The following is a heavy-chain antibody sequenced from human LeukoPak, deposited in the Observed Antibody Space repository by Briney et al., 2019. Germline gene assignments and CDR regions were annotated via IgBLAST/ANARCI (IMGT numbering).Heavy chain of an antibody. Sequence: PGGSLRLSCAASGLTFSTYAMSWVRRAPGKGLGWVSTISGSGRNTDYADSVKGRFTISRDNSKNTLYLQMNSLRGEDTALYYCAKDHSGTWDYFDYWGQGTPVTVSS. D-gene: IGHD1-26*01. J-gene: IGHJ4*02. CDR2: ISGSGRNT. CDR1: GLTFSTYA. V-gene: IGHV3-23*01. CDR3: AKDHSGTWDYFDY.